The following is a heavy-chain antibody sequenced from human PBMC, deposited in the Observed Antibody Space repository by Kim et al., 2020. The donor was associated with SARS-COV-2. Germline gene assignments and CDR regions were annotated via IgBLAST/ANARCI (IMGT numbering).Heavy chain of an antibody. Sequence: GGSLRLSCAASGFTFSNAWMSWVRQAPGKGLEWVGRIKSKTDGGTTDYAAPVKGRFTISRDDSKNTLYLQMNSLKTEDTAVYYCTTNLGGKGVPNPWGQGNLVTVSS. CDR1: GFTFSNAW. J-gene: IGHJ5*02. CDR2: IKSKTDGGTT. V-gene: IGHV3-15*01. CDR3: TTNLGGKGVPNP. D-gene: IGHD3-10*01.